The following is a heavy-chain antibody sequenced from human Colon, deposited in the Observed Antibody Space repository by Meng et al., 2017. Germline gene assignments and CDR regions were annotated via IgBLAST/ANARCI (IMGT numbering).Heavy chain of an antibody. CDR1: VDGFSNNGAA. CDR2: TYYRYKWGN. D-gene: IGHD3-16*01. Sequence: QAQLQQAGLGVVKTSQTLSPTGASAVDGFSNNGAAWNWIRQAPARGLEWLGRTYYRYKWGNDYAVSVKSLITINADTSKTQFSLQLNSVTPEDTAVYYCARDYLWAFDHWGQGTLVTVSS. J-gene: IGHJ4*02. V-gene: IGHV6-1*01. CDR3: ARDYLWAFDH.